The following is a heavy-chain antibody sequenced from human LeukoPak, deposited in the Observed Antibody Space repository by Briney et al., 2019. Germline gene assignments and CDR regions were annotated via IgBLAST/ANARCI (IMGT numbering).Heavy chain of an antibody. Sequence: GGSLRLSCAASGLTFSSYSMNWVRQAPGKGLEWVSSISSSSYIYYADSVKGRFTISRDNAKNSLYLQMNSLRAEDTAVYYCARVSGHIVVVTVSAFDYWGQGTLVTVSS. CDR1: GLTFSSYS. CDR3: ARVSGHIVVVTVSAFDY. V-gene: IGHV3-21*01. D-gene: IGHD2-21*02. CDR2: ISSSSYI. J-gene: IGHJ4*02.